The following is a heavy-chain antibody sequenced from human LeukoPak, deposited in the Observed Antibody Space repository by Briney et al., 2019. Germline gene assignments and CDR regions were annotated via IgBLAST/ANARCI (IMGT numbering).Heavy chain of an antibody. V-gene: IGHV4-34*01. CDR2: INHSGSA. CDR3: ARHKQQLVRGSPGWFDP. J-gene: IGHJ5*02. D-gene: IGHD6-13*01. CDR1: GGSFSGYY. Sequence: SETLSLTCAVSGGSFSGYYWTWIRQPPGKGLEWIGEINHSGSANYNPSLMSRVTISLDTSKNHFSLNLSSVTAADTAVYYCARHKQQLVRGSPGWFDPWGQGTLVTVSS.